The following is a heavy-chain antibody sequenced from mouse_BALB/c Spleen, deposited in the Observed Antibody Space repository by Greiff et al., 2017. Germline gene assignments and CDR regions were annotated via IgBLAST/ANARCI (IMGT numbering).Heavy chain of an antibody. CDR3: ARCRYDGYYLFAY. CDR1: GDSITSGY. D-gene: IGHD2-3*01. J-gene: IGHJ3*01. CDR2: ISYSGST. Sequence: EVKVVESGPSLVKPSQTLSLTCSVTGDSITSGYWNWIRKFPGNKLEYMGYISYSGSTYYNPSLKSRISITRDTSKNQYYLQLNSVTTEDTATYYCARCRYDGYYLFAYWGQGTLVTVSA. V-gene: IGHV3-8*02.